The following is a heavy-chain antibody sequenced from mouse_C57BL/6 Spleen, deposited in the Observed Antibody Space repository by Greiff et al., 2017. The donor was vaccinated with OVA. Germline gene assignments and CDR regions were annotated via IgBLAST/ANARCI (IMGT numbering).Heavy chain of an antibody. V-gene: IGHV5-6*01. D-gene: IGHD1-1*01. J-gene: IGHJ3*01. CDR1: GFTFSSYG. CDR3: ARQGDYGSNWFAY. Sequence: EVKLQESGGDLVKPGGSLKLSCAASGFTFSSYGMSWVRQTPDKRLEWVATISSGGSYTYYPDSVKGRFTISRDNAKNTLYLQMSSLKSEDTAMYYCARQGDYGSNWFAYWGQGTLVTVSA. CDR2: ISSGGSYT.